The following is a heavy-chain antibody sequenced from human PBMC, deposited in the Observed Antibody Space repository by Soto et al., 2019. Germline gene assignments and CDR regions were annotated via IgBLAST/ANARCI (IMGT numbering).Heavy chain of an antibody. CDR2: ISGSGGST. Sequence: PWGSLRLSCAASGFTFISYAISLFRHSPWKGLEWVSAISGSGGSTYYADSVKGRFTISRDNSKNTLYLQMNSLRAEDTAVYYCAKDLSYSSSWYGLNWFDPWGQGTLVTVSS. CDR3: AKDLSYSSSWYGLNWFDP. V-gene: IGHV3-23*01. D-gene: IGHD6-13*01. J-gene: IGHJ5*02. CDR1: GFTFISYA.